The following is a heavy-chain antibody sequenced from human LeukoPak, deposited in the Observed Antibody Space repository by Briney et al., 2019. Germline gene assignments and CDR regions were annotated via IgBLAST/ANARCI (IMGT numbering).Heavy chain of an antibody. CDR3: TRDGGERYCSGGSCYLSWCMDV. D-gene: IGHD2-15*01. J-gene: IGHJ6*02. V-gene: IGHV3-74*01. Sequence: GGSLRLSCAASGFTFSSYWMHWVRQAPGKGLVWVSRINSDGSSTSYADSVKGRFTISRDNAKNTLYLQMNSLRAEDTAVYYCTRDGGERYCSGGSCYLSWCMDVWGQGTTVTVSS. CDR1: GFTFSSYW. CDR2: INSDGSST.